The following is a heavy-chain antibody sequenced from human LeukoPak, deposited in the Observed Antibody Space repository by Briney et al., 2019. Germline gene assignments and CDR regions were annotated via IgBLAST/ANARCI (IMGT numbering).Heavy chain of an antibody. CDR2: IYNSGTT. J-gene: IGHJ4*02. CDR1: FGSIRDYY. Sequence: PSETKSLTCSVSFGSIRDYYWSWIRQPPGKGLEWIGYIYNSGTTSYNPSLKGQVTISVDTSKNQFSLKLSSVTAADTAVYYCARGKKYPGIFDYWGQGTLVSVSS. CDR3: ARGKKYPGIFDY. D-gene: IGHD2/OR15-2a*01. V-gene: IGHV4-59*01.